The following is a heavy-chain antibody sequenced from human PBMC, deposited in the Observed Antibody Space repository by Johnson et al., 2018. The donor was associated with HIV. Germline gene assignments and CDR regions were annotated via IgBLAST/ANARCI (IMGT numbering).Heavy chain of an antibody. Sequence: VQLVESGGGLVQPGGSLRLSCAASGFTFSSYRMSWVRQAPGQGLEWVANIKQGGSETYYVDSVKGRFSLSRDKSKNTLYMQMTSLRQDDTAVYSCYCTVHFGAGSESKGTFDAWGQGTMVTVSS. V-gene: IGHV3-7*03. D-gene: IGHD3-10*01. CDR1: GFTFSSYR. CDR3: YCTVHFGAGSESKGTFDA. CDR2: IKQGGSET. J-gene: IGHJ3*01.